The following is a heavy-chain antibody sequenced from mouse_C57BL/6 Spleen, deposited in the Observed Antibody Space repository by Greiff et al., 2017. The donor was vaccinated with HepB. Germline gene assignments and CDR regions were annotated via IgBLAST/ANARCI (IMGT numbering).Heavy chain of an antibody. V-gene: IGHV1-64*01. J-gene: IGHJ1*03. CDR1: GYTFTSYW. D-gene: IGHD1-1*01. CDR3: ARSRIYHWYFDV. CDR2: IHPNSGST. Sequence: QVQLQQPGAELVKPGASVKLSCKASGYTFTSYWMHWVKQRPGQGLEWIGMIHPNSGSTNYNEKFKSKATLTVDKSSSTAYMQLSSLTSEDSAVYYCARSRIYHWYFDVWGTGTTVTVSS.